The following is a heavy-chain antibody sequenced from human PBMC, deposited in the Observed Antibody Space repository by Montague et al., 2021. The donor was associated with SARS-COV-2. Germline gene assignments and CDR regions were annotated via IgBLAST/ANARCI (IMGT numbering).Heavy chain of an antibody. Sequence: SETLSLTCAVYGGSLSGYYWSWIRQPPGEGLEWIAEISHNGSTSYNPSLKSRVTISVDTSKNQFSLKLSSATAADTAVYDCARVPYRLLFVPRYYGMDVWGQGTTVTVSS. J-gene: IGHJ6*02. CDR3: ARVPYRLLFVPRYYGMDV. D-gene: IGHD2-2*01. V-gene: IGHV4-34*01. CDR1: GGSLSGYY. CDR2: ISHNGST.